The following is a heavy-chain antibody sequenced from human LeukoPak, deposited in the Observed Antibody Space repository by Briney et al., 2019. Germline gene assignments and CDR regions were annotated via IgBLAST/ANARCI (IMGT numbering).Heavy chain of an antibody. CDR2: IYTSGTT. CDR3: AGFYYDSSDYQILDQ. Sequence: SETLSLTCSVSGGSISSFYWSWIRQPAGKGLEWIGRIYTSGTTNYNPPLKSRVTMSVDTSKNQFSLKLSSVTAADTAVYYCAGFYYDSSDYQILDQWGQGTLVTVSS. CDR1: GGSISSFY. V-gene: IGHV4-4*07. D-gene: IGHD3-22*01. J-gene: IGHJ4*02.